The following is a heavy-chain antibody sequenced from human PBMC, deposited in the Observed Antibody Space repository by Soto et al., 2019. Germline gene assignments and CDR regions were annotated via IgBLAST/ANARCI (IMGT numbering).Heavy chain of an antibody. CDR2: INHSGGT. CDR1: GGSFSGYY. V-gene: IGHV4-34*01. Sequence: SETLSLTCAVYGGSFSGYYWSWIRQPPGKGLEWIGEINHSGGTNYNPSLKSRVTMSLDTSKNQFSLKLTSVTAADTGLYFCARPVWFGNMGYFDSWGQGSLVTVSS. J-gene: IGHJ4*02. CDR3: ARPVWFGNMGYFDS. D-gene: IGHD3-10*01.